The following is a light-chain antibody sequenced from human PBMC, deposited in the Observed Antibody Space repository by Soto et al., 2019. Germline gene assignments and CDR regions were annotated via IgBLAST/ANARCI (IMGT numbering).Light chain of an antibody. Sequence: DIQMTQSPSTLSASVGDRVTITCRASQSINTWLAWYQQKPGKAPKLLIYKASSLGSGVPSRFSGSGSGTEFTLTISSLQPGDFAIYYCQQYNSHSSYTFGQGTKLEIK. CDR3: QQYNSHSSYT. CDR2: KAS. V-gene: IGKV1-5*03. CDR1: QSINTW. J-gene: IGKJ2*01.